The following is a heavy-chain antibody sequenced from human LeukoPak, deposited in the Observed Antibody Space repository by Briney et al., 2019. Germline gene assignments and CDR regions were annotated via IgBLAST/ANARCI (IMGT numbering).Heavy chain of an antibody. D-gene: IGHD1-14*01. CDR3: GRDSFETDIDY. J-gene: IGHJ4*02. CDR2: IKEDGSET. Sequence: GGSLRLSCAASGFSFSTYWMSWVRQAPGKGLEWVANIKEDGSETYYVDSLRGRFTISRDDVKNSLYLQINSLRAEDTAVYYCGRDSFETDIDYWGQGTLVTVSS. V-gene: IGHV3-7*01. CDR1: GFSFSTYW.